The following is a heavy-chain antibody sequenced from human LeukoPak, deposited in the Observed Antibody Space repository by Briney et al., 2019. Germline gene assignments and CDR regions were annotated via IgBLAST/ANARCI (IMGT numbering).Heavy chain of an antibody. V-gene: IGHV4-34*01. CDR1: GGSFSGYY. D-gene: IGHD3-16*01. J-gene: IGHJ4*02. CDR2: INHSGST. Sequence: SVTLSLTCAVYGGSFSGYYWSWIRQPPGKGLEWIGEINHSGSTNYNPSLKSRVTISVDTSKNQFSLKLSSVTAADTAVYYCARVGSYAFDYWGQGTLVTVSS. CDR3: ARVGSYAFDY.